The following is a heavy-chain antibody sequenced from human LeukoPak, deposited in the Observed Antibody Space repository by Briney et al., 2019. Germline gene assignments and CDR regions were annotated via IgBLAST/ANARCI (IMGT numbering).Heavy chain of an antibody. CDR3: ASGGGPYYDILTGYFPRNNNYYYMDV. CDR1: GGSISSSSYY. Sequence: PSETLSLTCTVSGGSISSSSYYWGWIRQPPGKGLEWIGSIYYSGSTYYNPSLRSRVTISVDTSKNQFSLTLSSVTAADTAVYYCASGGGPYYDILTGYFPRNNNYYYMDVWGKGTTVTVSS. V-gene: IGHV4-39*01. D-gene: IGHD3-9*01. CDR2: IYYSGST. J-gene: IGHJ6*03.